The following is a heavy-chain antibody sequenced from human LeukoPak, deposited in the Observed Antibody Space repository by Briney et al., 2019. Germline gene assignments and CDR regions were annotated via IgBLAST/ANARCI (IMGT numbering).Heavy chain of an antibody. CDR2: INPSGGST. Sequence: ASVKVSCKASGYTFTSYCMHWVRQAPGQGLEWMGIINPSGGSTSYAQKFQGRVTMTRDTSTSTVYMELSSLRSEDTAVYYCARDGGRSRDSARKPLDYWGQGTLVTVSS. V-gene: IGHV1-46*01. J-gene: IGHJ4*02. CDR1: GYTFTSYC. CDR3: ARDGGRSRDSARKPLDY. D-gene: IGHD2-15*01.